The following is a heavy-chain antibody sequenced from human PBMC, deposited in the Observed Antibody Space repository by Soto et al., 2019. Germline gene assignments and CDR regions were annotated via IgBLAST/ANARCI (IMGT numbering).Heavy chain of an antibody. CDR1: GYTLTESS. CDR3: ATLSNDFWSGPNNWFDP. D-gene: IGHD3-3*01. J-gene: IGHJ5*02. CDR2: FDPEDGET. Sequence: ASVKVSCKVSGYTLTESSMHWVRQAPGKGLEWMGGFDPEDGETIYAQKFQGRVTMTEDTSTDTAYMELSSLRSEDTAVYYCATLSNDFWSGPNNWFDPWGQGTLVTVSS. V-gene: IGHV1-24*01.